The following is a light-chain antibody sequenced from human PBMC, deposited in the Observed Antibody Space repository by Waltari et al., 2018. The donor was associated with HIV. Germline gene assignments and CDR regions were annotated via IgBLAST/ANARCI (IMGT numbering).Light chain of an antibody. CDR2: AAS. CDR1: QGISSG. CDR3: QQANSFPST. J-gene: IGKJ3*01. Sequence: DIHMSQSQSHVYAQVGDRVIITCRASQGISSGLAWDQPKPGKAPNLLIYAASSLQSGVPSRFSGSGSRTDFTLTISSLQPEDFETYYCQQANSFPSTFGPGTKVDIK. V-gene: IGKV1D-12*01.